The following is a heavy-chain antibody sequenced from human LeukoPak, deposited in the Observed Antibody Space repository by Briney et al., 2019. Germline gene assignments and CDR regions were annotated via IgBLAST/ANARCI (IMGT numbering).Heavy chain of an antibody. CDR1: GFTFSSYA. D-gene: IGHD6-6*01. Sequence: GGSLRLSCAASGFTFSSYAMHWVRQAPGKGLEWVAVISYDGSNKYYADSVKGRFTISRDNSKNTLYLQMNSLRAEDTAAYYCARPLEYSSSSGLGYYYYMDVWGKGTTVTVSS. CDR3: ARPLEYSSSSGLGYYYYMDV. CDR2: ISYDGSNK. J-gene: IGHJ6*03. V-gene: IGHV3-30*04.